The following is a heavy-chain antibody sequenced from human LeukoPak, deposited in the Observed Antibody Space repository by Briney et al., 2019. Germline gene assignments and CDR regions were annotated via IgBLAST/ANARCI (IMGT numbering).Heavy chain of an antibody. CDR3: ARSGPYRDYGSGSYGDY. CDR1: GFTFVSFS. J-gene: IGHJ4*02. Sequence: GGSLRLSCAASGFTFVSFSRNWAGRAQGRGRGGVSYISSSSSTIYYADSVKGRFTISRDNAKNSLYLQMNSLRAEDTAVYYCARSGPYRDYGSGSYGDYWGQGTLVTVSS. D-gene: IGHD3-10*01. V-gene: IGHV3-48*04. CDR2: ISSSSSTI.